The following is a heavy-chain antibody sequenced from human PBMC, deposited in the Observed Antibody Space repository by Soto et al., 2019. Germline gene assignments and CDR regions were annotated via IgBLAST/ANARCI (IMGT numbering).Heavy chain of an antibody. V-gene: IGHV3-74*01. CDR1: GFTLRRYW. CDR3: TRDEDTAMVTYSH. Sequence: LRLSCAASGFTLRRYWMHWVRQAPGKGLVWVSRINSDGSITSYADSVKGRFTISRDNAKNTLFLQMNSLRVEDTAVYYCTRDEDTAMVTYSHWGQGTLVTVSS. D-gene: IGHD5-18*01. CDR2: INSDGSIT. J-gene: IGHJ4*02.